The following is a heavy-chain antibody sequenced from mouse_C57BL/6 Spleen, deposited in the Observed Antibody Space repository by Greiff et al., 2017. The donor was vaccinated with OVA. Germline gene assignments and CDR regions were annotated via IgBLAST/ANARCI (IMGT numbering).Heavy chain of an antibody. Sequence: EVQLQQSGPELVKPGASVKISCKASGYTFTDYYMNWVKQSHGQSLEWIGDINPNNGGTSYNQKFKGKATLTVDKSSSTAYMELRSLTSEDSAVYYCEREGLSVAPYYFDYWGQGTTLTVSS. CDR2: INPNNGGT. J-gene: IGHJ2*01. V-gene: IGHV1-26*01. CDR1: GYTFTDYY. D-gene: IGHD1-1*01. CDR3: EREGLSVAPYYFDY.